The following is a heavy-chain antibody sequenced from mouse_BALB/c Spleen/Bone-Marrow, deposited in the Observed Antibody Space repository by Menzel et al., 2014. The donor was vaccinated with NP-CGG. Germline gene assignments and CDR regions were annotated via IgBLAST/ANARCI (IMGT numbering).Heavy chain of an antibody. J-gene: IGHJ3*01. CDR1: GFDFSGFW. Sequence: EVKLMESGGGLVQPGGSLKLSCAASGFDFSGFWMGWVRQAPGIGLEWIGEINPDSSTINYTPSLKDRFIISRDNAKNTLYLQMSKVRSEDTALYYCARLGYYGGFAYWGQGTLVTVSA. D-gene: IGHD2-3*01. CDR3: ARLGYYGGFAY. CDR2: INPDSSTI. V-gene: IGHV4-1*02.